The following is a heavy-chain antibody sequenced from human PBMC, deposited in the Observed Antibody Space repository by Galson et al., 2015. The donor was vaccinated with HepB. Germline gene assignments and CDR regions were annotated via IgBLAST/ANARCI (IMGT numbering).Heavy chain of an antibody. Sequence: SVKVSCKASGYTFYNYAMNWVRQAPGQGLEWMGWINTNSGNPTYAPGLTGRFVFSLDASVSTAYLQIGSLRAEDTAVYYCARDTERLYDFDSSGFDYWGQGTLVTVSS. CDR2: INTNSGNP. D-gene: IGHD3/OR15-3a*01. J-gene: IGHJ4*02. CDR3: ARDTERLYDFDSSGFDY. CDR1: GYTFYNYA. V-gene: IGHV7-4-1*01.